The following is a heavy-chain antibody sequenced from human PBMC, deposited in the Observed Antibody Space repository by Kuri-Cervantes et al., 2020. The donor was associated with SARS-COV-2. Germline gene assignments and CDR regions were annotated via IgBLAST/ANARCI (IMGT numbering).Heavy chain of an antibody. Sequence: SVKVSCKASGGTFSSYTISWVRQAPGQGLEWMGRIIPILGIANYAQKFQGRVTITADKSTSTAYMELNSLRAEDTAVYYCAKGRRFGVVKTVPFPTDLYYYYGMDVWGQGTTVTVSS. CDR1: GGTFSSYT. J-gene: IGHJ6*02. V-gene: IGHV1-69*02. D-gene: IGHD3-3*01. CDR2: IIPILGIA. CDR3: AKGRRFGVVKTVPFPTDLYYYYGMDV.